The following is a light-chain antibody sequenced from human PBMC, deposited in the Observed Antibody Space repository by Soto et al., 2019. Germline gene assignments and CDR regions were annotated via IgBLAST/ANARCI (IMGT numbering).Light chain of an antibody. Sequence: DIQMTQSPSTLSASLGDRVTLTCRASQSISSRLAWYQRKPGKAPKLLIYDASTLGGGVPSRFSGSGSGTEFTLTISSLQPGDFATYYCQHYADYPFTFGQGTNLEIK. CDR2: DAS. J-gene: IGKJ2*01. V-gene: IGKV1-5*01. CDR1: QSISSR. CDR3: QHYADYPFT.